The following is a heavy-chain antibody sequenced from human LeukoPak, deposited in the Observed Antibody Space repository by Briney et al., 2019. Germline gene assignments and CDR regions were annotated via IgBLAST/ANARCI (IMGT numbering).Heavy chain of an antibody. V-gene: IGHV4-59*01. CDR1: GGSISSYY. D-gene: IGHD3-22*01. CDR3: ARSTTMIVGSGPFDY. CDR2: IYYSGST. J-gene: IGHJ4*02. Sequence: PSETLSLTCTVSGGSISSYYWSWIRQPPGKGLEWIGYIYYSGSTNYNPSLRSRVTISVDTSKNQFSLKLSSVTAADTAVYYCARSTTMIVGSGPFDYWGQGTLVTVSS.